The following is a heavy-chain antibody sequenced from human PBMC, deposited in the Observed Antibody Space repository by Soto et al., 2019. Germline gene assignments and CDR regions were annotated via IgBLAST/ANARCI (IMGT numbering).Heavy chain of an antibody. CDR3: AKELATAAAGNMWFDP. V-gene: IGHV3-30*18. J-gene: IGHJ5*02. CDR1: GFTFSSYG. D-gene: IGHD6-13*01. Sequence: QVPLVESGGGVVQPRRSLRLSCAASGFTFSSYGMHWVRQAPGKGLEWVAVISYDGSNKYYADSVKGRFTISRDNSKNTLYLQMNSLRAGDTAVYYCAKELATAAAGNMWFDPWGQGTLVTVSS. CDR2: ISYDGSNK.